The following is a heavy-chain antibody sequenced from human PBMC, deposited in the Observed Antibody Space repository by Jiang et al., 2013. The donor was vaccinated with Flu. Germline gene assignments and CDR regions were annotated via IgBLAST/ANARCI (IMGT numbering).Heavy chain of an antibody. D-gene: IGHD3-3*01. CDR2: TYDGSET. V-gene: IGHV3-30*03. CDR3: ARGNYDFWSGFGLDY. Sequence: TYDGSETSYADSVKGRFIISRDRSNNTVSLQMNSLRADDTAVYYCARGNYDFWSGFGLDYWGQGTLVTVSS. J-gene: IGHJ4*02.